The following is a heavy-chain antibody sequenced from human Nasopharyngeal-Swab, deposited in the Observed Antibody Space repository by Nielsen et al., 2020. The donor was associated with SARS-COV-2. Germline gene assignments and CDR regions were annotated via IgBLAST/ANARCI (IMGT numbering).Heavy chain of an antibody. CDR1: GGSFSGYY. J-gene: IGHJ4*02. CDR3: ARGRRGSSWYFFYFDY. CDR2: INHSGST. V-gene: IGHV4-34*01. Sequence: GSLRLSCAAYGGSFSGYYWSWIRQPPGKGLEWIGEINHSGSTNYNPSLKSRVTISVDTSKNQFSLKLSSVTAADTAVYYCARGRRGSSWYFFYFDYWGQGTLVTVSS. D-gene: IGHD6-13*01.